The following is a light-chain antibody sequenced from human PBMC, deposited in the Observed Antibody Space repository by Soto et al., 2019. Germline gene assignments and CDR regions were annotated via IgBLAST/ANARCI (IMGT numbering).Light chain of an antibody. Sequence: ETVMTQSPATLPVSPGESATLSCRASQSVRSNLAWYQQKPGQAPRLLIYGASTRATGVPARFSGSGSGTEFTLTINSLQSEDFAVYYCQRYNNWPLTFGGGTKVDI. CDR3: QRYNNWPLT. CDR1: QSVRSN. CDR2: GAS. V-gene: IGKV3-15*01. J-gene: IGKJ4*01.